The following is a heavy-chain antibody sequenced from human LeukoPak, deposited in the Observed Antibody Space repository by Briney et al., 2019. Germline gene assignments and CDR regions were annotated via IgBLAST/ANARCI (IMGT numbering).Heavy chain of an antibody. Sequence: PSETLSLTCTVSGGSINSYYWSWIRQPPGKGLEWIGYIYYSGSTNYNPSLKSRVTISVDTSKNQFSLKLSSVTAADTAVYYCARTHGSYGVLYYGMDVWGQGTTVTVSS. CDR3: ARTHGSYGVLYYGMDV. CDR1: GGSINSYY. J-gene: IGHJ6*02. V-gene: IGHV4-59*01. CDR2: IYYSGST. D-gene: IGHD3-16*01.